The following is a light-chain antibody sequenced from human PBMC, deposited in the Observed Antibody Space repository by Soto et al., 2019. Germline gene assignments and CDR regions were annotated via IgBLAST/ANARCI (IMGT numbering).Light chain of an antibody. CDR1: QSVSSN. J-gene: IGKJ1*01. CDR2: GAS. V-gene: IGKV3-15*01. Sequence: EIVMTQSPATLSVSPGERATLSCRASQSVSSNLAWYQQKPGQAPRLLIYGASTRATGIPARFSGSGSGTEFTLTISSLLSEDFAVYYCQQYSNWPWGTFGQGTKVDIK. CDR3: QQYSNWPWGT.